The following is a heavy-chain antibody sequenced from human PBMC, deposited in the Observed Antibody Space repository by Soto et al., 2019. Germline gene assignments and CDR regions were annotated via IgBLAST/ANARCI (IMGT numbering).Heavy chain of an antibody. CDR3: ARSGHLFDS. D-gene: IGHD3-10*01. Sequence: PSETLSLTCAVYGGAFSGYYWSWIRQPPGKGLEWIGYIYYSGSTNYNPSLKSRVTISVDTSKNQFSLKLSSVTAADTAVYYCARSGHLFDSWGQGILVTVSS. CDR1: GGAFSGYY. CDR2: IYYSGST. V-gene: IGHV4-59*12. J-gene: IGHJ4*02.